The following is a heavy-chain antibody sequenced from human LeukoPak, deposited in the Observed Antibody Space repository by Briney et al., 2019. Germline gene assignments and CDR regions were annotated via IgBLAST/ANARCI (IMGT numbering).Heavy chain of an antibody. D-gene: IGHD2-21*01. J-gene: IGHJ4*02. CDR1: GYTFTDYY. Sequence: ASVKVSCKASGYTFTDYYLHWVRQAPGHGLEWMGRISPKSGGTNYAQKFQGRVTVTRDTSISTAYMELSRLRSEDTAVYYCARDRDPAGGYCPFDYWGQGTLVTVSS. CDR3: ARDRDPAGGYCPFDY. CDR2: ISPKSGGT. V-gene: IGHV1-2*06.